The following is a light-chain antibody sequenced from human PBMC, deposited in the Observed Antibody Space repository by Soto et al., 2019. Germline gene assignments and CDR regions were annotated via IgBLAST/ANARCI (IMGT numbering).Light chain of an antibody. Sequence: EIVMTQSPATLSVFPGERATLSCRASQSVNSNLAWYQQKPGQAPRLLIYGVSTRATGIPARFSGSGSGTDFTRAVSRLQSGDFAVSYCQQQNNWRLTCGGETKVEIK. V-gene: IGKV3-15*01. CDR3: QQQNNWRLT. CDR2: GVS. J-gene: IGKJ4*02. CDR1: QSVNSN.